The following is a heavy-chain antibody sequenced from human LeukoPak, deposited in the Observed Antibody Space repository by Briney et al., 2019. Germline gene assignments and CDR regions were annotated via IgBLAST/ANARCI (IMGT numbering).Heavy chain of an antibody. CDR3: ARVGEYYYDSSGYPMDY. Sequence: ASVKVSCKASGYTFTGYYMHWVRQATGQGLEWMGWINPNSGGTNYAQKFQGRVTMARDTSISTAYMELSRLRSDDTAVYYCARVGEYYYDSSGYPMDYWGQGTLVTVSS. D-gene: IGHD3-22*01. V-gene: IGHV1-2*02. J-gene: IGHJ4*02. CDR1: GYTFTGYY. CDR2: INPNSGGT.